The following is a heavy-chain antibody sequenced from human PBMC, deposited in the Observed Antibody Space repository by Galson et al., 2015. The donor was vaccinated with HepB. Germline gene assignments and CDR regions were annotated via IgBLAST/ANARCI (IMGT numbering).Heavy chain of an antibody. Sequence: QSGAEVTKPGESLRISCKASGSIFTNYAIHWVRQAPGQRLEWMGWINPGNGNTKYSQKFQGTVTITRDTSASTVYMELSSLRSEDTAVYYCAVGPVTGDIDYWGQGTLVTVSS. CDR2: INPGNGNT. J-gene: IGHJ4*02. CDR1: GSIFTNYA. D-gene: IGHD7-27*01. CDR3: AVGPVTGDIDY. V-gene: IGHV1-3*01.